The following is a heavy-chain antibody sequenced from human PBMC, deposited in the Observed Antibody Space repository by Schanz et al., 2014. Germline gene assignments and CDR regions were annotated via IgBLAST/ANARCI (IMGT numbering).Heavy chain of an antibody. V-gene: IGHV3-23*04. CDR2: ISGSGDNT. D-gene: IGHD3-3*01. Sequence: EVQLVESGGGLVQPGGSLRLSCAASGFTFSSNAINWVRQAPGRGLEWVSVISGSGDNTNYADSVRGRFTISRDNSKSSLFLQMNSLTADDTAVYYCARDKGGYYPFDYWGRGTLVTVSS. CDR1: GFTFSSNA. J-gene: IGHJ4*02. CDR3: ARDKGGYYPFDY.